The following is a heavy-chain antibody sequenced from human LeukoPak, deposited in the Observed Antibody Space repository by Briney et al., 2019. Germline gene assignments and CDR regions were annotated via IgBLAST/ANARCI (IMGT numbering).Heavy chain of an antibody. Sequence: PSETLSLTCTVSGASVSGSAYYWGWIRQPPGKGLEWIGNIYYSGSTYYNESLESRVTISIDTSKNQFSLKLNSVTAADTAMYYCAKSGGYGLIDYWGQGTLVAVSS. V-gene: IGHV4-39*01. CDR1: GASVSGSAYY. CDR3: AKSGGYGLIDY. D-gene: IGHD1-26*01. J-gene: IGHJ4*02. CDR2: IYYSGST.